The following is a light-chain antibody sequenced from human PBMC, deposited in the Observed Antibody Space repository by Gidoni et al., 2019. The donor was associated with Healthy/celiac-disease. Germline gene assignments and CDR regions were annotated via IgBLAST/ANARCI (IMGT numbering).Light chain of an antibody. CDR2: AAS. Sequence: DTQMTRSPSSLSASVGDRVTIPCRASQSISSYLNWYQQKPGKAPKLLIYAASSLQSGVPSRFSGSGSGTDFTLTISSLQPEDFATYYCQQSYSTSRAFGQGTKVEIK. CDR3: QQSYSTSRA. J-gene: IGKJ1*01. CDR1: QSISSY. V-gene: IGKV1-39*01.